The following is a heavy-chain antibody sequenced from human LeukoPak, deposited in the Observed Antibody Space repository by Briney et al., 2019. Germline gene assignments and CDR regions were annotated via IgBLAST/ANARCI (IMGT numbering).Heavy chain of an antibody. CDR3: ARPSSSLDAFDI. J-gene: IGHJ3*02. CDR1: GGTFSSYA. D-gene: IGHD6-13*01. CDR2: IIPIFGTA. V-gene: IGHV1-69*05. Sequence: SVKVSCKASGGTFSSYAISWVRQAPGQGLEWMGGIIPIFGTANYAQKFQGRVTITTDESTSTAYMELSSLRSEDTAVYYCARPSSSLDAFDIWGQGTMVTVSS.